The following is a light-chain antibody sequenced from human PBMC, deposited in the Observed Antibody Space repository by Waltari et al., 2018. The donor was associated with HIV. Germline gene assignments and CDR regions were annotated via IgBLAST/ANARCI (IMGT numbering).Light chain of an antibody. J-gene: IGLJ2*01. Sequence: QSVLTQPPSVSAAPGQQVTISCSGRRPNIWRNSVAWYQHLPGTAPKIVIYETNKRPSGIPDRFSGSKSGTSGTLDITGLQTGDEADYYCGAWDNSLGGVVFGGGTKLTVL. CDR2: ETN. CDR1: RPNIWRNS. V-gene: IGLV1-51*02. CDR3: GAWDNSLGGVV.